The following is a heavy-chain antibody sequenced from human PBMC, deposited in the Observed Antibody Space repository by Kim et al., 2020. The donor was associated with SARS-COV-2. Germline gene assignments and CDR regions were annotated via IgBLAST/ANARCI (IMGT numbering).Heavy chain of an antibody. CDR2: T. J-gene: IGHJ6*02. Sequence: TYYNPSLKSRVTISVDTSKNQFSLTLSSVTAADTAVYFCARGYGIFYGMDVWGQGTTVTVSS. D-gene: IGHD6-13*01. CDR3: ARGYGIFYGMDV. V-gene: IGHV4-30-4*05.